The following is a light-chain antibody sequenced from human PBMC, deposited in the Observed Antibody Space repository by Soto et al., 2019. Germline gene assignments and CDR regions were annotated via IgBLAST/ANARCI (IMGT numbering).Light chain of an antibody. J-gene: IGKJ1*01. V-gene: IGKV1-39*01. Sequence: IQRISTPCYISVSGRSVDLGGRRASQSISSYLNWYQQKPGKAPKLLIYAASSLQSGVPSRFSGSGSGTDFTLTISCLQPDDFATYYCQQSHSTLWTFGQGTKVDIK. CDR3: QQSHSTLWT. CDR1: QSISSY. CDR2: AAS.